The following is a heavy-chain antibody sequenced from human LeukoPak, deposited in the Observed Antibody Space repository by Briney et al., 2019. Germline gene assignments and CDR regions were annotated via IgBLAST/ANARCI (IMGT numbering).Heavy chain of an antibody. D-gene: IGHD3-3*01. V-gene: IGHV1-46*01. CDR1: GYTFTSYY. J-gene: IGHJ4*02. CDR2: INPSGGST. CDR3: ARDPYDFWSGYYRGFHY. Sequence: ASVKVSCKASGYTFTSYYMHWVRQAPGQGLEWMGIINPSGGSTSYAQKFQGRVTMTRDTSTSTVYMELSSLRSEDTAVYYCARDPYDFWSGYYRGFHYWGQGTLVTVSS.